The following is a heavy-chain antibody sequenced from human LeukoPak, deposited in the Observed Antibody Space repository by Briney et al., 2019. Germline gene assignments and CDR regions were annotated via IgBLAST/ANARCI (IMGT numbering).Heavy chain of an antibody. CDR1: GYTFTGYY. J-gene: IGHJ4*02. D-gene: IGHD3-10*01. CDR3: VVYGSGSSFDY. CDR2: INPNSGGT. Sequence: ASVKVSCRASGYTFTGYYLHWVRQAPGQGLEWMGWINPNSGGTNYAQKFQGRVTMTRDTSISTAYMELSRLRSDDTAVYYCVVYGSGSSFDYWGQGTLVTVSS. V-gene: IGHV1-2*02.